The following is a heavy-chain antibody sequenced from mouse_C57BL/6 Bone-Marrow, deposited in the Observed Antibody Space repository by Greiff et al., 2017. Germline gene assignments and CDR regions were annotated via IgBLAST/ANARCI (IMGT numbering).Heavy chain of an antibody. CDR3: AREAYGSSPHWYFDV. CDR1: GYAFSSYW. J-gene: IGHJ1*03. V-gene: IGHV1-80*01. Sequence: QVQLKESGAELVKPGASVKISCKASGYAFSSYWMNWVKQRPGKGLEWIGQIYPGDGDTNYNGKFKGKATLTADKSSSTAYMQLSSLTSEDSAVYFCAREAYGSSPHWYFDVWGTGTTVTVSS. D-gene: IGHD1-1*01. CDR2: IYPGDGDT.